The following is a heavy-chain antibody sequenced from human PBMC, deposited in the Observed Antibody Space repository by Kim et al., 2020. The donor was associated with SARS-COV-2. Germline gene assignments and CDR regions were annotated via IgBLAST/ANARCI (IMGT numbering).Heavy chain of an antibody. Sequence: GGSLRLSCAASGFTFTKVWLSWVRQAPGKGLEWVGRIRSKADGGTADYAAPVKGRFTISRDDSKNTLYLQMNGLRAEDTAVYYCTTLAIDVLMGFDYWGQGTLVTVSS. D-gene: IGHD3-16*01. CDR1: GFTFTKVW. CDR2: IRSKADGGTA. CDR3: TTLAIDVLMGFDY. J-gene: IGHJ4*02. V-gene: IGHV3-15*01.